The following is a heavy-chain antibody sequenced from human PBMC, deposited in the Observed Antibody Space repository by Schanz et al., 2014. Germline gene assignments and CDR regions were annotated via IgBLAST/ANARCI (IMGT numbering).Heavy chain of an antibody. CDR3: ATAKGDILTGRY. CDR2: IIPILGIA. Sequence: VQLEQSGAEVKKPGSSVKVSCKASGGTFSTYTISWVRQAPGQGLEWMGRIIPILGIANYAQKLQGRVTMTRDTSTSTVYMELSSLRSEDTAVYYCATAKGDILTGRYWGQGTLVTVSS. V-gene: IGHV1-69*02. J-gene: IGHJ4*02. D-gene: IGHD3-9*01. CDR1: GGTFSTYT.